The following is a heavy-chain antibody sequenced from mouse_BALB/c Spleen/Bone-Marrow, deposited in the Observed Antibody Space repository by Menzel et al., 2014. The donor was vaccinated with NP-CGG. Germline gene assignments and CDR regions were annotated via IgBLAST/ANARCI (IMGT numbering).Heavy chain of an antibody. CDR3: ARWGRYLNFDY. Sequence: VQLQQSGPGLVKPSQSLSLTCTVTGYSITSDYAWNWIRQFPGNKLEWMGYISYSGRTSYNPSLKSRISITRDTSKNQFFLQLNSVTTEDTATYYGARWGRYLNFDYWGQGTTLTVSS. D-gene: IGHD2-14*01. V-gene: IGHV3-2*02. CDR1: GYSITSDYA. CDR2: ISYSGRT. J-gene: IGHJ2*01.